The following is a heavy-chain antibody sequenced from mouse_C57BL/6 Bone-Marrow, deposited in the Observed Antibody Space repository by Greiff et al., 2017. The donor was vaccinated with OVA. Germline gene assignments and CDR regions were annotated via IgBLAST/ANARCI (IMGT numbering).Heavy chain of an antibody. CDR2: FYPGSGSI. J-gene: IGHJ3*01. CDR3: ARPRGWGYDGYYGWFAY. D-gene: IGHD2-3*01. CDR1: GYTFTEYT. V-gene: IGHV1-62-2*01. Sequence: QVQLQQSGAELVKPGASVKLSCKASGYTFTEYTIHWVKQRSGQGLEWIGWFYPGSGSIKYNEKFKDKATLTADKSSSTVYMELSRLTSEDSAVYFCARPRGWGYDGYYGWFAYWGQGTLVTVSA.